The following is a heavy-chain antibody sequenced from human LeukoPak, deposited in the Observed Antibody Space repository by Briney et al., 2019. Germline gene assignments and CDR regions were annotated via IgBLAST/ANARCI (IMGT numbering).Heavy chain of an antibody. Sequence: PGGSPRLSCAASGFTFSSYSMNWVRQAPGKGLEWVSSISSSSSYIYYADSVKGRFTISRDNAKNSLYLQMNSLRAEDTAVYYCARDLLSLLVPDYWGQGTLVTVSS. V-gene: IGHV3-21*01. CDR2: ISSSSSYI. CDR1: GFTFSSYS. CDR3: ARDLLSLLVPDY. J-gene: IGHJ4*02.